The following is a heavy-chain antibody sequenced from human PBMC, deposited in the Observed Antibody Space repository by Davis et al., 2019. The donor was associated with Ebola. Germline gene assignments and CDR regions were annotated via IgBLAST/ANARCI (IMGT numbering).Heavy chain of an antibody. CDR2: TNTHSGGT. Sequence: ASVKVSCKASGYTFTGYYIHWVRQAPGQGLEWMGWTNTHSGGTNYAQKFQGRVSMTRDTSISTAYMELRRLRSDDTAVYYCARPALYYYYYMDVWGKGTTVTVSS. CDR3: ARPALYYYYYMDV. J-gene: IGHJ6*03. CDR1: GYTFTGYY. D-gene: IGHD6-6*01. V-gene: IGHV1-2*02.